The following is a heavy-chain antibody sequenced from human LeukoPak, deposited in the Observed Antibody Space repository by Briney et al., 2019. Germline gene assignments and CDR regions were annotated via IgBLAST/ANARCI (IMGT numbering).Heavy chain of an antibody. D-gene: IGHD1-26*01. J-gene: IGHJ4*02. CDR1: GFTFSSYE. CDR3: ASLRRIVGATSDY. Sequence: PGGSLRLSCAASGFTFSSYEMNWVRQAPGKGLEWVSYISSSGNTIYYADSVKGRFTISRDNAMNSLYLQMNSLRAEDTAVYYCASLRRIVGATSDYWGQGILVTVSS. V-gene: IGHV3-48*03. CDR2: ISSSGNTI.